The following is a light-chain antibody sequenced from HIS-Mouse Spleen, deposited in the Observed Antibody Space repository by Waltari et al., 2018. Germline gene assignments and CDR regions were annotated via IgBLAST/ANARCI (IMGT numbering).Light chain of an antibody. CDR1: SSDVGGYNS. CDR2: EVS. CDR3: SSYAGSNNWV. J-gene: IGLJ3*02. V-gene: IGLV2-8*01. Sequence: QSALTQPPSASGSPGQSVTISCTGTSSDVGGYNSVSWYQQHPGKAPKHMIYEVSKRPSGVPDRFSGSKSGNTASLTVSGLQAEDEADYYCSSYAGSNNWVFGGGTKLTVL.